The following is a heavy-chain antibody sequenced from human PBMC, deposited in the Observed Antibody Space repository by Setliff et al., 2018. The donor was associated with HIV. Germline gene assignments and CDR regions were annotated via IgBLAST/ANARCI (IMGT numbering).Heavy chain of an antibody. Sequence: GASLKISCQGSGYSFTSYWIGWVRQMPGKGLEWMGIIYPGDSDTRYSPSFQVQVTISADKSISTAYLPWSSLKASDTAMYYCARHLSATGTFDYWGQGTLVTVSS. CDR3: ARHLSATGTFDY. CDR1: GYSFTSYW. CDR2: IYPGDSDT. V-gene: IGHV5-51*01. J-gene: IGHJ4*02. D-gene: IGHD7-27*01.